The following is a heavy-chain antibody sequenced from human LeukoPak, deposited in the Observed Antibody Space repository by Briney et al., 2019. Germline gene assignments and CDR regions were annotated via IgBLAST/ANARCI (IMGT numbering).Heavy chain of an antibody. CDR2: IKEDGSRR. CDR1: GFTFSSYP. V-gene: IGHV3-7*03. Sequence: GGSLRLSCAASGFTFSSYPMSWVRQAPGKGPEWVANIKEDGSRRYYSESVRGRFTISRDNSENSLYLQMNSLRAEDTAVYYCATHWRGRWGQGTLVTVSS. D-gene: IGHD1-1*01. CDR3: ATHWRGR. J-gene: IGHJ4*02.